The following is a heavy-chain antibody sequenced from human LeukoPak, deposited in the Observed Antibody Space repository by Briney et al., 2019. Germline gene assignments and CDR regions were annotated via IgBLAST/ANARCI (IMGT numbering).Heavy chain of an antibody. J-gene: IGHJ4*02. CDR1: GFTFSNHW. CDR3: IRDEALWRLDY. CDR2: IDEGGTNA. V-gene: IGHV3-74*03. Sequence: PGGSLRLSCAGSGFTFSNHWMHWVRQAPGKGLVWVSRIDEGGTNAMYADSVKGRFSISRDNAKNTVNLQMNSLRAEDTGVYYCIRDEALWRLDYWGQGTLVTVSS. D-gene: IGHD2-21*01.